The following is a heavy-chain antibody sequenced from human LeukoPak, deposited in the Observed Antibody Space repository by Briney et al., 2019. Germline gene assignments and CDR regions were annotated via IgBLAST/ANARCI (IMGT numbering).Heavy chain of an antibody. V-gene: IGHV3-7*01. D-gene: IGHD2-8*01. CDR3: ARGHNGAFDY. Sequence: GSLRLSCAASGFTLSTYWMSWVRQAPGKGLEWVANIKQDGSEKYYVDSMKGRFTISRGNAKNSLPLQTNSLRADDTAAYYCARGHNGAFDYWGQGTLLSASS. J-gene: IGHJ4*02. CDR2: IKQDGSEK. CDR1: GFTLSTYW.